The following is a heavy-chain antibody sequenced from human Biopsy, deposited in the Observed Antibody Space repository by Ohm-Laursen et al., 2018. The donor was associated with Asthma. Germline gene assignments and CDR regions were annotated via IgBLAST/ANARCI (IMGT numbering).Heavy chain of an antibody. V-gene: IGHV3-53*01. Sequence: SLRLSCTASGFSVSSNYMSWVRQAPGKGLEWVSVIYSGGSTYYADSVKGRFTISRDNSKNTLDLQMNSLRAEDTAVYYCGRDCPLVDWGQGTLVTVSS. D-gene: IGHD2-15*01. CDR2: IYSGGST. J-gene: IGHJ4*02. CDR3: GRDCPLVD. CDR1: GFSVSSNY.